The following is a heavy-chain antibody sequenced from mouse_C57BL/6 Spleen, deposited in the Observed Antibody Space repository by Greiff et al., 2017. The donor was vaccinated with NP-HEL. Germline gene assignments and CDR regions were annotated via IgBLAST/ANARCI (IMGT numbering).Heavy chain of an antibody. CDR3: ARRDGSSSFAY. J-gene: IGHJ3*01. V-gene: IGHV5-6*01. CDR2: ISSGGSYT. CDR1: GFTFSSYG. Sequence: EVQLQQSGGDLVKPGGSLKLSCAASGFTFSSYGMSWVRQTPDKRLEWVATISSGGSYTYYPDSVKGRFTISRDNAKNTLYLQMSSLKSEDTAMYYCARRDGSSSFAYWGQGTLVTVSA. D-gene: IGHD1-1*01.